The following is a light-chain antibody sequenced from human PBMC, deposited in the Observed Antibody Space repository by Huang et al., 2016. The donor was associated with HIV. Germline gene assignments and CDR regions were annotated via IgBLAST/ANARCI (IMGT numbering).Light chain of an antibody. V-gene: IGKV3-15*01. CDR3: QQYNNWHYT. J-gene: IGKJ2*01. CDR1: QSVSRN. CDR2: GAS. Sequence: EIVMTQSPANLSVSPGERATLSCRASQSVSRNLAWYQQKPGQDPPLLIYGASTRATGIPARFSGSGSGTEFTLTISSLQSEDFAVYYCQQYNNWHYTFGQGTKLEIK.